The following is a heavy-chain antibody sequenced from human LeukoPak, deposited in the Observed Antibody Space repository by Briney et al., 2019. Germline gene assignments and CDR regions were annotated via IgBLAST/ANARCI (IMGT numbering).Heavy chain of an antibody. CDR3: AREKTTPLGVVPTGTFDY. Sequence: GASVKVSCKASGGTFSSYAICWVRQAPGQGLEWMGGIIPIFGTANYAQKFQGRVTITTDEFTSTAYMELSSLKSEDTAVYYCAREKTTPLGVVPTGTFDYWGQGTLVTVSS. V-gene: IGHV1-69*05. D-gene: IGHD3-3*01. CDR1: GGTFSSYA. J-gene: IGHJ4*02. CDR2: IIPIFGTA.